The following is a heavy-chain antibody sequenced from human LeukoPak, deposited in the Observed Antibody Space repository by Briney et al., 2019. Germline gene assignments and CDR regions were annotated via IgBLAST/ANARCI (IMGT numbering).Heavy chain of an antibody. D-gene: IGHD3-10*01. Sequence: ASVKVSCKASGYTFINNWMHWVRQAPGQGLEWVGLINPTGTTTLYAQKFQGRVTLTRDMSTSTDDMELRSLKSEDTAIYYCARDNSVGDIAWWFDPWGQGTLVTVSS. CDR2: INPTGTTT. CDR3: ARDNSVGDIAWWFDP. V-gene: IGHV1-46*01. J-gene: IGHJ5*02. CDR1: GYTFINNW.